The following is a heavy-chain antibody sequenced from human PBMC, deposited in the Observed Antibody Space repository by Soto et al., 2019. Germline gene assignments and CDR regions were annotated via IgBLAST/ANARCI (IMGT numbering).Heavy chain of an antibody. D-gene: IGHD6-25*01. Sequence: PGGSLRLSCAASGFTFSSYSMNWVRQAPGKGLEWFSYISSSSSTIYYADSVKGRFTISRDNAKNSLYLQMNSLRAEDTAVYYCGRVRGGYHMDVWGKGTTVTVSS. CDR3: GRVRGGYHMDV. V-gene: IGHV3-48*01. CDR2: ISSSSSTI. CDR1: GFTFSSYS. J-gene: IGHJ6*03.